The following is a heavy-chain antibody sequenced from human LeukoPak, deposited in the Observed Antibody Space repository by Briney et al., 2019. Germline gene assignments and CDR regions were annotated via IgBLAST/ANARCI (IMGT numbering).Heavy chain of an antibody. J-gene: IGHJ4*02. CDR1: GYTFTSYG. CDR2: ISAYNGNT. Sequence: GASVKVSCKASGYTFTSYGIRWVRQAPGQGLEWMGWISAYNGNTNYAQKLQGRVTMTTDTSTSTAYMELRSLRSDDTAVYYGARDGRRGGYNYRSLDYWGQGTLVTVSS. V-gene: IGHV1-18*01. CDR3: ARDGRRGGYNYRSLDY. D-gene: IGHD5-24*01.